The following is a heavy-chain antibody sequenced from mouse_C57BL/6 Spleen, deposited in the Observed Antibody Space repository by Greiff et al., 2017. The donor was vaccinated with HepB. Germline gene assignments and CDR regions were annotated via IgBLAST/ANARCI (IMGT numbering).Heavy chain of an antibody. J-gene: IGHJ1*03. D-gene: IGHD1-1*01. CDR3: ARGVLRSNCYFDV. Sequence: QVQLQQPGAELVKPGASVKMSCKASGYTFTSYWITWVKQRPGPGLEWIGDIYPGSGSTNYNEKFKSKATLTVDTSSSTAYMQLSSLTSEDSAVYYCARGVLRSNCYFDVWGTGTTVTVSS. CDR2: IYPGSGST. V-gene: IGHV1-55*01. CDR1: GYTFTSYW.